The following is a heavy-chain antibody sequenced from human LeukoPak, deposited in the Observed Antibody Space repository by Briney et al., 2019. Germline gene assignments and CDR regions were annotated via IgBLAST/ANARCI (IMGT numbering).Heavy chain of an antibody. CDR1: GFTFSAFA. Sequence: PGGSLRLSCAASGFTFSAFAMTWVRQAPGKGLEWVSTITDDGYNTYSADSVKGRITFSRDNSKNTLSLQLRSLRAEDTAVYYRAKDLSYTSGASDHWGQGTLVTVSS. J-gene: IGHJ4*02. CDR3: AKDLSYTSGASDH. V-gene: IGHV3-23*01. D-gene: IGHD6-19*01. CDR2: ITDDGYNT.